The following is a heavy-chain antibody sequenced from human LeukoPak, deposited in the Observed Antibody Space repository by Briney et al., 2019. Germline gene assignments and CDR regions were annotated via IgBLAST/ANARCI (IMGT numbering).Heavy chain of an antibody. V-gene: IGHV1-2*06. CDR1: GYTFTGYD. D-gene: IGHD3-22*01. Sequence: ASVKVSCKASGYTFTGYDIHWVRQAPGQGLEWMGRIIPNRGGTNHAQKFQGRVTMTRDTSISTAYMELSGLRSDDTAVDYCARDSDSCGYSVDYWGQGTLVTVSS. CDR2: IIPNRGGT. J-gene: IGHJ4*02. CDR3: ARDSDSCGYSVDY.